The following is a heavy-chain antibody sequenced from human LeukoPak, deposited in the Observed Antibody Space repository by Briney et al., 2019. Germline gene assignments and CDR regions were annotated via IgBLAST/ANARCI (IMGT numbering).Heavy chain of an antibody. CDR1: GFTFSDYY. CDR3: ARDPSLNSSQPH. CDR2: ISSSGSTI. V-gene: IGHV3-11*01. Sequence: PGGSLRLSCAASGFTFSDYYMSWIRQAPGKGLEWVSYISSSGSTIYYADSVKGRLTISRDNAKNSLYLQMNSLRAEDTAVYYCARDPSLNSSQPHWGQGTLVIVSS. D-gene: IGHD6-13*01. J-gene: IGHJ4*02.